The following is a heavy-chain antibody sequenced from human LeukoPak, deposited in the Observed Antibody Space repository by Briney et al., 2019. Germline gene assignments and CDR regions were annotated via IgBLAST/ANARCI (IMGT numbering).Heavy chain of an antibody. D-gene: IGHD3-10*01. CDR3: ARDAPYGSGSYYVY. CDR1: GYTFRNFG. V-gene: IGHV1-18*01. J-gene: IGHJ4*02. Sequence: ASVKVSCKASGYTFRNFGISWVRQAPGQGLEWMGWISVYSGNTNYAQKFQGRVTLTTETSTSTAYMDMRSLRSDDTAVYYCARDAPYGSGSYYVYWGQGTLVTVSS. CDR2: ISVYSGNT.